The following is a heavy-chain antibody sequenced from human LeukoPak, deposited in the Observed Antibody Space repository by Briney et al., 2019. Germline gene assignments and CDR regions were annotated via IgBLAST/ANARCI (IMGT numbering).Heavy chain of an antibody. D-gene: IGHD2-15*01. V-gene: IGHV3-7*01. CDR1: GFTFSSYW. J-gene: IGHJ5*02. CDR2: IKQDGSEK. Sequence: QPGGSLRLSCAASGFTFSSYWMSWVCQAPGKGLEWVANIKQDGSEKYYVDSVKGRFTISRDNAKNSLYLQMNSLRAEDTAVYYCAREGYCSGGSCYLNDWFDPWGQGTLVTVSS. CDR3: AREGYCSGGSCYLNDWFDP.